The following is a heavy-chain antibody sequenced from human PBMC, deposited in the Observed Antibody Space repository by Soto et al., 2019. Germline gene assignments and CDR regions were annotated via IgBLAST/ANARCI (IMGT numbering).Heavy chain of an antibody. Sequence: LRLSCAASGFTFTRYSMNWVRQAPGKGLEWVSSISSTTNYIYYADSMKGRFTASRDNAKNSVYLEMNSLSAEDTALYYCARESEDLTSNFDYWGQGTLVTVSS. J-gene: IGHJ4*02. CDR1: GFTFTRYS. V-gene: IGHV3-21*01. CDR2: ISSTTNYI. CDR3: ARESEDLTSNFDY.